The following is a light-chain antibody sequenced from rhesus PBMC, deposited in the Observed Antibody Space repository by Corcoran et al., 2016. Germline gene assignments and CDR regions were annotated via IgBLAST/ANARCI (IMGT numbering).Light chain of an antibody. CDR2: SAD. Sequence: EIVMTQSPATLSFSPGETATLSCRASECVGSYLAWYYQKPGQAPKLPCHSADIRATGIPDRFSGSGARTGFALTISSLEAEDVGVYYCQQYYDLFRTFGQGTKVEIK. CDR3: QQYYDLFRT. CDR1: ECVGSY. V-gene: IGKV3-40*03. J-gene: IGKJ1*01.